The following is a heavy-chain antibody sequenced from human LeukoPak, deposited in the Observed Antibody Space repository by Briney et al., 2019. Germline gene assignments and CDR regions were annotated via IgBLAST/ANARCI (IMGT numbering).Heavy chain of an antibody. CDR3: AILPGYSSGWYEVNY. CDR1: GFTFSTHT. V-gene: IGHV3-23*01. J-gene: IGHJ4*02. CDR2: ISGSGTAT. Sequence: GGSLRLSCAASGFTFSTHTMSWVRQAPGKGLEWVSTISGSGTATSYTDSATGRFTISRDNSKNTLYLQMNSLRAEDTAVYYCAILPGYSSGWYEVNYWGQGTLVTVSS. D-gene: IGHD6-13*01.